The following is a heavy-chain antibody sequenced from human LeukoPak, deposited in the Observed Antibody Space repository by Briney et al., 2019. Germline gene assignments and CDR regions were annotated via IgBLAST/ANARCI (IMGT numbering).Heavy chain of an antibody. J-gene: IGHJ5*02. CDR3: ARDGITMIVVVITRGWFDP. V-gene: IGHV4-39*07. Sequence: SETLSLTCTVSGGSISSSSYYWGWIRQPPGKGLEWIGSIYYSGSTYYNPSLKSRVTISVDTSKNQFSLKLSSVTAADTAVYYCARDGITMIVVVITRGWFDPWGQGTLVTVSS. D-gene: IGHD3-22*01. CDR2: IYYSGST. CDR1: GGSISSSSYY.